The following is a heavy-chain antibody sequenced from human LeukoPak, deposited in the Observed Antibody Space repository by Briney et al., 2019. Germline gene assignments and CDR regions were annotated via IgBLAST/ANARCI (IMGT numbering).Heavy chain of an antibody. J-gene: IGHJ6*02. D-gene: IGHD3-9*01. CDR3: AKSYDILTGFPDYYYYYGMDV. V-gene: IGHV3-30*18. Sequence: GRSLRLSCAASGFTFSSYGMHWVRQAPGKGLKWVAVISYDGSNKYYADSVKGRFTISRDNSKNTLYLQMNSLRAEDTAVYYCAKSYDILTGFPDYYYYYGMDVWGQGTTVTVSS. CDR1: GFTFSSYG. CDR2: ISYDGSNK.